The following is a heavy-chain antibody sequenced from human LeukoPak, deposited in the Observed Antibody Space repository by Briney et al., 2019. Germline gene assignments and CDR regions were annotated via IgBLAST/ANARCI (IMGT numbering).Heavy chain of an antibody. V-gene: IGHV1-2*02. CDR3: ARGEVAVVTGLVFDAFDI. J-gene: IGHJ3*02. Sequence: ASVKVSCKASGYTFTGYYMHWVRQAPGQGLEWMGWINPNSGGTNYAQKFQGRVTITADKSTSTAYMELSSLRSEDTAVYYCARGEVAVVTGLVFDAFDIWGQGTMVTVSS. CDR1: GYTFTGYY. CDR2: INPNSGGT. D-gene: IGHD2-21*02.